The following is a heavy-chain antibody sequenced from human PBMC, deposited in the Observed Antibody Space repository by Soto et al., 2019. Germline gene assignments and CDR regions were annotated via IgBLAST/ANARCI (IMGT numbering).Heavy chain of an antibody. CDR1: GSSISGYY. J-gene: IGHJ4*02. D-gene: IGHD6-13*01. V-gene: IGHV4-4*07. Sequence: WXTLSLTFPVSGSSISGYYRSWIRQPAGKGLEWLGRTYWRVNTDTNPSLMSRLTMSVDTSKKLFSLRLTSVTAADTAVYYCGRGGGSTVDYWGQGILVTVSS. CDR3: GRGGGSTVDY. CDR2: TYWRVNT.